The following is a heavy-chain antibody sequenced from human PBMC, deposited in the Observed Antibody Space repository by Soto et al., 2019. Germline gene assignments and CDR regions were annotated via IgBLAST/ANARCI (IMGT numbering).Heavy chain of an antibody. CDR1: GGSFSGYY. Sequence: QVQLQQGGAGLLKPSETLSLTCAVYGGSFSGYYWSWIRQPPGKGLEWIGEINHGGDTSYNPSLKGSVTISEDTSKKQLSLRLSSVTAADTAVYYCARGTRYTYGYPLDYWGQGTLVTVSS. J-gene: IGHJ4*02. D-gene: IGHD5-18*01. CDR3: ARGTRYTYGYPLDY. V-gene: IGHV4-34*01. CDR2: INHGGDT.